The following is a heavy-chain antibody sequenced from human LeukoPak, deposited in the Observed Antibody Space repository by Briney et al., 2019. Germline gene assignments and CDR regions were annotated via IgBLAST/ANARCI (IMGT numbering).Heavy chain of an antibody. V-gene: IGHV1-69*13. D-gene: IGHD6-13*01. CDR3: ARDGFAYSST. CDR2: SIPIFGTA. CDR1: GGTFSSYA. J-gene: IGHJ5*02. Sequence: GASVKVSCKASGGTFSSYAISWVRQAPGQGLEWMGGSIPIFGTANYAQKFQGRVTITAYESTSTAYMELSSLRSEDMAVYYCARDGFAYSSTWGQGTLVTVSS.